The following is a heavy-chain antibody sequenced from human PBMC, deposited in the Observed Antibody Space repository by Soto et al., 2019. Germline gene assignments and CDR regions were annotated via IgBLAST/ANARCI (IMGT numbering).Heavy chain of an antibody. CDR1: GGSVSSGSYY. V-gene: IGHV4-61*01. D-gene: IGHD2-2*01. Sequence: TSGDLSLTCTVSGGSVSSGSYYWSWIQQPPGKGLEWIGYIYYSVSTNYNPSLKSRVTISVDTSKKQFSLKLSSVTAADTAVYYCARVPKRVPAVEYWGKGNLVSVSS. J-gene: IGHJ4*02. CDR2: IYYSVST. CDR3: ARVPKRVPAVEY.